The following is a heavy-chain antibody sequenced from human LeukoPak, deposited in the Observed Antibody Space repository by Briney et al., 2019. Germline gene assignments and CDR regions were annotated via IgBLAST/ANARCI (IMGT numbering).Heavy chain of an antibody. J-gene: IGHJ4*02. V-gene: IGHV1-2*02. Sequence: ASVKVSCKASGYTFTGYYMHWVRQAPGQGLEWMGWINPNSGGANYAQKFQGRVTMTRDTSISTAYMELSRLRSDDTAAYYCARGVGTYGDYDRTWYWGQGTLVTVSS. CDR2: INPNSGGA. CDR1: GYTFTGYY. CDR3: ARGVGTYGDYDRTWY. D-gene: IGHD4-17*01.